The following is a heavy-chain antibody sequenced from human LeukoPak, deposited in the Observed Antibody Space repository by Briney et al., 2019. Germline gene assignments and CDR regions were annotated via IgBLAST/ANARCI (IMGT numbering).Heavy chain of an antibody. V-gene: IGHV1-69*06. J-gene: IGHJ4*02. D-gene: IGHD1-26*01. CDR2: IIPIFGTA. CDR3: EKEELRYFDY. Sequence: SVKVSCKASGGTFSSYAISWVRQAPGQGLEWMGRIIPIFGTANYAQKFQGRVTMTEDTSTDTAYMELSSLRSEDTAVYYCEKEELRYFDYWGQGTLVTVSS. CDR1: GGTFSSYA.